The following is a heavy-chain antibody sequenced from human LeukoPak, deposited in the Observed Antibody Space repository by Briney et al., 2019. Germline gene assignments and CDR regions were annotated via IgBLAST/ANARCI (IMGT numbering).Heavy chain of an antibody. J-gene: IGHJ4*02. Sequence: WASVKVSCKASDYTFTSYGISWVRQAPGQGLEWMGWISAYNANTNDAEKLQGRVTMTTDTSTSTAYMELRSLRSDDTAVYYCARCPQFYGSGRGALDYWGQGTLVTVSS. CDR3: ARCPQFYGSGRGALDY. V-gene: IGHV1-18*01. CDR1: DYTFTSYG. D-gene: IGHD3-10*01. CDR2: ISAYNANT.